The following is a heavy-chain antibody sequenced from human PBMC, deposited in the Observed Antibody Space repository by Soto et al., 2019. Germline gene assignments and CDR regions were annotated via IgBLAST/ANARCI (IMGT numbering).Heavy chain of an antibody. Sequence: GGSLRLSCAASGFTFTDYYMSWIRQAPGKGLEWVSAISGSGGSTYYADSVKGRFTISRDNSKNTLYLQMNSLRAEDTAVYYCAKDHDARVVTPKLDYWGQGTLVTVSS. J-gene: IGHJ4*02. CDR1: GFTFTDYY. D-gene: IGHD3-3*01. CDR2: ISGSGGST. CDR3: AKDHDARVVTPKLDY. V-gene: IGHV3-23*01.